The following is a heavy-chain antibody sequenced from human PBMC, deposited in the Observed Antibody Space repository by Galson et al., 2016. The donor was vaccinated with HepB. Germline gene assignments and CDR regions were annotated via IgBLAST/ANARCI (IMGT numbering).Heavy chain of an antibody. CDR3: ARDLDYYGSGSFQS. V-gene: IGHV3-21*01. D-gene: IGHD3-10*01. CDR1: GFTFSSYS. Sequence: SLRLSCAASGFTFSSYSMNWVRQAPGKGLEWVSSISSSSSYIYYADSVKGRFTISRGNAKKSLYLQMNSLRAEDTAVYYCARDLDYYGSGSFQSWGQGTLVTVSS. CDR2: ISSSSSYI. J-gene: IGHJ5*02.